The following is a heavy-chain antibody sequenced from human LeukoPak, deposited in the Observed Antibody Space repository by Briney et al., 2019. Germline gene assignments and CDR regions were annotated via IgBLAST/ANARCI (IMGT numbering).Heavy chain of an antibody. D-gene: IGHD3-10*01. CDR2: INSDGSST. CDR3: ARANYYGSGRAAFDI. CDR1: GFTLSSYW. Sequence: GGSLRLSCAASGFTLSSYWMHLVRQAPGKGLVWVSRINSDGSSTSYAYSVKGRFTISRDNAKNTLYLQMNSLRAEDTAVYYCARANYYGSGRAAFDIWGQGTMVTVSS. J-gene: IGHJ3*02. V-gene: IGHV3-74*01.